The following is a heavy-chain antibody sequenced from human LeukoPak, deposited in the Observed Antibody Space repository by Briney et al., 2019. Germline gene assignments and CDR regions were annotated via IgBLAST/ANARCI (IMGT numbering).Heavy chain of an antibody. J-gene: IGHJ4*02. CDR1: GGSTNSYF. D-gene: IGHD5-12*01. Sequence: PSETLSLTCTVSGGSTNSYFWTWIRQPPGKGVEWIGYIYYSGSTKYNPSLKSRVTISLDTSKNQFSLNLSSVTAADTAVYYCARDIRGYNYGRFDYWGQGTLVTVSS. CDR2: IYYSGST. CDR3: ARDIRGYNYGRFDY. V-gene: IGHV4-59*01.